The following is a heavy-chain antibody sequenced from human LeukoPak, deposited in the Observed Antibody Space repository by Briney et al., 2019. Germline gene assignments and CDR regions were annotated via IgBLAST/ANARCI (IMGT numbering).Heavy chain of an antibody. D-gene: IGHD2-15*01. CDR3: ARGGLGYYYYMDV. CDR2: IFHIGST. V-gene: IGHV4-61*05. J-gene: IGHJ6*03. Sequence: SETLSLTCTVSGGSISSSSYYWGWIRQPPGKGLEWIGNIFHIGSTNYNPSLKSRLTISVDKSKNQFSLNLNSVTTADTAVYYCARGGLGYYYYMDVWGRGTTVTVSS. CDR1: GGSISSSSYY.